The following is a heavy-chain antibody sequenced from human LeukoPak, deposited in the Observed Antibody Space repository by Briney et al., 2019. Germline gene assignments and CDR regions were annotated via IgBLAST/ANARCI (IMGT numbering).Heavy chain of an antibody. CDR1: GFTFDDYA. V-gene: IGHV3-9*01. Sequence: GGSLRLSCAASGFTFDDYAMHWVRQAPGKGLEWVSGISWNSGSIGYADSVNGRFTISRDNAKNSLYLQMNSLTAEDTAVYYCARESFAARWDWGQGTLVTVSS. CDR2: ISWNSGSI. J-gene: IGHJ4*02. D-gene: IGHD6-6*01. CDR3: ARESFAARWD.